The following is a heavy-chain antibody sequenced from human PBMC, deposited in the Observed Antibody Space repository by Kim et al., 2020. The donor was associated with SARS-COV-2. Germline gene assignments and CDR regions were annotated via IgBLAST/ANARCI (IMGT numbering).Heavy chain of an antibody. Sequence: DSVKGRFTISRDNSKNTLYLQMNSLRAEDTAVYYCARASSGWYKDNGMDVWGQGTTVTVSS. V-gene: IGHV3-30*01. J-gene: IGHJ6*02. D-gene: IGHD6-19*01. CDR3: ARASSGWYKDNGMDV.